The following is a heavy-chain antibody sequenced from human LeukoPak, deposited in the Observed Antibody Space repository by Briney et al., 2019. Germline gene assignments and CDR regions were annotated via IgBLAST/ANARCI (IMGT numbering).Heavy chain of an antibody. D-gene: IGHD3-10*01. CDR2: INHSGST. Sequence: PSETLSLTCAVYGGSFSGYYWSWIRQPPGKGLEWIGEINHSGSTNYNPSLKSRVTISVDTSKNQFSLKLSSVTAADTAVYYCARGGFFYYGSGSKGSQHWGQGTLVTVSS. V-gene: IGHV4-34*01. CDR3: ARGGFFYYGSGSKGSQH. J-gene: IGHJ1*01. CDR1: GGSFSGYY.